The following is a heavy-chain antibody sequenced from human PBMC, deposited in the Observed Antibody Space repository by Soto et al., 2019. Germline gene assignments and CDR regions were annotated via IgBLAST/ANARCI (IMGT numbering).Heavy chain of an antibody. Sequence: SETLSLTCIVSGGSISSYYWSWIRQPAGKGLEWIGRLYTSGSTNYNPSHKSRVTISVDTSKNQFSLNLSSVTTEDTAVYYCAGMTGPKTYYYYYGMDDWRQGTTVTVSS. CDR1: GGSISSYY. CDR3: AGMTGPKTYYYYYGMDD. J-gene: IGHJ6*02. D-gene: IGHD3-9*01. V-gene: IGHV4-4*07. CDR2: LYTSGST.